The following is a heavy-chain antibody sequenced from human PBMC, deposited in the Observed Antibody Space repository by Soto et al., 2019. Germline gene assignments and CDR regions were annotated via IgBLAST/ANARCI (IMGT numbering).Heavy chain of an antibody. CDR1: GVSISRYSYY. CDR2: VYYSGNT. CDR3: ERHSLCGGPVDP. D-gene: IGHD2-21*01. V-gene: IGHV4-39*01. Sequence: SETLSLTCTVSGVSISRYSYYWGWIRHPPWKCLDWIVSVYYSGNTNYNPSLKGRVTIFVYKSKNHVSLRLSSVTAADTAVYYCERHSLCGGPVDPLGQVTLVTVSS. J-gene: IGHJ5*02.